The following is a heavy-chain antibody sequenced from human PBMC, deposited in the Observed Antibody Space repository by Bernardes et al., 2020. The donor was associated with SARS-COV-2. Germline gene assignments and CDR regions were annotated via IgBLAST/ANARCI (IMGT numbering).Heavy chain of an antibody. J-gene: IGHJ4*02. D-gene: IGHD3-3*01. V-gene: IGHV3-23*01. CDR3: AKAPWEWRVATFFDY. CDR1: AFTFRSFA. CDR2: ISADGDYT. Sequence: VGSLILSCAASAFTFRSFAMNWVRRAPGQRLEWVSAISADGDYTFYADSVKGRFTISRDNAKSTLYLQMNSLRPEDTAVYYCAKAPWEWRVATFFDYWGQGTLVTVSS.